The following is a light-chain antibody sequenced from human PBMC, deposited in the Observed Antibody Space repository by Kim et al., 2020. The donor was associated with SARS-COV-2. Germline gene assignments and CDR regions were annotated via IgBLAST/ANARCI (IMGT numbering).Light chain of an antibody. CDR3: QQSYITPFT. Sequence: DIQMTQSPSTLSASVGDRVSITCRTTQSISSHLNWYQQKPGRAPKLLISAASTLQGGVPSRFSGSGSETDFTLTISSLQPEDFATYFCQQSYITPFTFGPGTKVDIK. CDR2: AAS. V-gene: IGKV1-39*01. J-gene: IGKJ3*01. CDR1: QSISSH.